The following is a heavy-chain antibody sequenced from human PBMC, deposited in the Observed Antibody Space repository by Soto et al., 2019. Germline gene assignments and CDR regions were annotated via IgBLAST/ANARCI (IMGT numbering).Heavy chain of an antibody. Sequence: QVRLVESGGGVAQPGRSLRLSCTASGFSFSSYAMYWFRQPPGKGLEWVAVISHDGINKHYADSVKGRVTVSRANSTRPLDLPLRSMRGDDTAMYYCATAMYSTDYFVTWFGPWGQGTLVTVSS. D-gene: IGHD6-13*01. CDR3: ATAMYSTDYFVTWFGP. V-gene: IGHV3-30-3*01. CDR1: GFSFSSYA. J-gene: IGHJ5*02. CDR2: ISHDGINK.